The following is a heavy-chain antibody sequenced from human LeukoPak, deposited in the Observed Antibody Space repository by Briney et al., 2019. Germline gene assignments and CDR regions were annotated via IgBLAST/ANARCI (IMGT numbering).Heavy chain of an antibody. Sequence: GGSLRLSCAAPGFSFSSYGMHWVRQAPGKGLEWVAVMSYDGSNKYYADSVKGRFTISRDNSKNTLYLQMNSMRAEDTAVYYCAKGRELLGNLPLVSALFDYWGQGTLVTVSS. CDR3: AKGRELLGNLPLVSALFDY. CDR2: MSYDGSNK. D-gene: IGHD1-26*01. CDR1: GFSFSSYG. V-gene: IGHV3-30*18. J-gene: IGHJ4*02.